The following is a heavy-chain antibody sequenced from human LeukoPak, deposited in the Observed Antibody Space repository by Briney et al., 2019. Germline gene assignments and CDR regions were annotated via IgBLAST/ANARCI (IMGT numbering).Heavy chain of an antibody. V-gene: IGHV1-2*02. CDR1: GYTFTGYY. J-gene: IGHJ4*02. D-gene: IGHD3-10*01. CDR3: ARGLGSYYLYFDY. CDR2: INPNSGGT. Sequence: ASVKVSCKASGYTFTGYYMHWVRQAPGQGLEWMGWINPNSGGTNYAQKFQGRVTMTRDTSISTAYMELGRLRSDDTAVYYCARGLGSYYLYFDYWGQGTLVTVSS.